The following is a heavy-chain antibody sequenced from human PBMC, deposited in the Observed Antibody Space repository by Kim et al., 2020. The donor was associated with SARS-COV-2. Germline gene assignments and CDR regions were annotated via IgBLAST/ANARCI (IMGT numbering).Heavy chain of an antibody. CDR3: ARDPGRRFDS. D-gene: IGHD3-10*01. CDR1: GFTFSNYW. V-gene: IGHV3-7*01. Sequence: GGSLRLSCAGSGFTFSNYWMTWVRQAPGKGLEWVASIKLDGSEEYYLDSVKGRFSISRDNAKRSLYLQMDSLRAEDTAIYFCARDPGRRFDSWGQGTLVTVSS. J-gene: IGHJ4*02. CDR2: IKLDGSEE.